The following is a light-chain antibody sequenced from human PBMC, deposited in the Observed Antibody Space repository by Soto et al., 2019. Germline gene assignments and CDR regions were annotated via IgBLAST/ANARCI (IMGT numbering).Light chain of an antibody. CDR1: QSISSW. J-gene: IGKJ1*01. CDR3: QQYISYWT. V-gene: IGKV1-5*01. CDR2: DAS. Sequence: DIQMTQSPSTLSASVGDRVTITCRASQSISSWLAWYQQKPGKAPKLLIFDASSLETGVPSRFSGSGSGTEFTLTITSLQPDDFATYYCQQYISYWTFGQGTKVDIK.